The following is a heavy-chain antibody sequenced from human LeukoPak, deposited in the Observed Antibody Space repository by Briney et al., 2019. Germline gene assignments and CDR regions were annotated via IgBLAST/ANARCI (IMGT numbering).Heavy chain of an antibody. CDR1: GGSISSYY. Sequence: SETLSLTCTVSGGSISSYYWSWIRQPPGKGLEWIGYIYYSGSTIYNPSLKSRVTISADTSKNQFSLKLSSVTAADTAVYYCARLRWLRSRYFDYWGQGTLVTVSS. V-gene: IGHV4-59*01. CDR3: ARLRWLRSRYFDY. CDR2: IYYSGST. J-gene: IGHJ4*02. D-gene: IGHD5-12*01.